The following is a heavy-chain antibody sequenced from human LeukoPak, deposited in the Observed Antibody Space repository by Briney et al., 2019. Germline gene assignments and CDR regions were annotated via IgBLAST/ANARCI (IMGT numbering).Heavy chain of an antibody. J-gene: IGHJ4*02. CDR1: GFTFTNFA. CDR2: IRYDESNK. D-gene: IGHD6-13*01. V-gene: IGHV3-30*02. Sequence: GGSLRLSCAASGFTFTNFAMHWVRQAPGKGLEWVAFIRYDESNKYYADSVKGRFTISRDNSKNTLYLQMNSLRAEDTAVYYCAKDLEQQLVFDYWGQGTLVTVSS. CDR3: AKDLEQQLVFDY.